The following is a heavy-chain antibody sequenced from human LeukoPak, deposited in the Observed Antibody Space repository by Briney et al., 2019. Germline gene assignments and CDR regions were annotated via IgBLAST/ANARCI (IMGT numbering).Heavy chain of an antibody. J-gene: IGHJ5*02. D-gene: IGHD3-10*01. CDR2: ISHSGTT. Sequence: PSETLSLTCAVSGSSISSSNWWTWVRQPPGKGLEWIGEISHSGTTNYNPSLKSRVSVSVDRSKNHFYLNLSSVNAADTAVYYCARDSGTSGEVKFDPWGQGALVTVSS. V-gene: IGHV4-4*02. CDR3: ARDSGTSGEVKFDP. CDR1: GSSISSSNW.